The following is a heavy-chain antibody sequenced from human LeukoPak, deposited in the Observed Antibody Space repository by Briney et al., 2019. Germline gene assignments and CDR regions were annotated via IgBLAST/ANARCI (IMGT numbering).Heavy chain of an antibody. CDR3: ARDRHLEYCSSTSCPHDAFDI. D-gene: IGHD2-2*01. CDR1: GFTFSSYS. CDR2: ISSSSSTI. V-gene: IGHV3-48*01. J-gene: IGHJ3*02. Sequence: PGGSLRLSCAASGFTFSSYSMNWVRQAPGKGLEWVSYISSSSSTIYYADSVKGRFTISRDNAKNSLYLQMNSLRAEDTAVYYCARDRHLEYCSSTSCPHDAFDIWGQGTMVTVSS.